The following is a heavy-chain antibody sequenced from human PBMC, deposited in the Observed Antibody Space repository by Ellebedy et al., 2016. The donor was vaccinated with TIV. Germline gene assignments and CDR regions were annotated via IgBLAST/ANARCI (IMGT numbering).Heavy chain of an antibody. Sequence: PGGSLRLSCAASRFTISSYAMSWVRQAPGKGLEWVSAIAGSGDITYYADFVKGRFTISRESAKNSFYLQMNSLTAGDTAVYYCARGGPGGDNWFFGLWGRGTQVTVSS. V-gene: IGHV3-23*01. CDR2: IAGSGDIT. J-gene: IGHJ2*01. CDR3: ARGGPGGDNWFFGL. CDR1: RFTISSYA. D-gene: IGHD3-10*01.